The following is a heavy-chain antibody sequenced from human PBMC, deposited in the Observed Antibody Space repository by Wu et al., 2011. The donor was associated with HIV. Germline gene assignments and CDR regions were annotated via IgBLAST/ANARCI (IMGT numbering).Heavy chain of an antibody. J-gene: IGHJ3*02. CDR1: Y. CDR3: ATRIGNMEAFNI. Sequence: YMHWVRQALDKVLSGWEVINPSGGRISYAQKFQGRVTMTRDTSTNTFYMQLSGLRSDDLGVYYCATRIGNMEAFNIWGQGTRVIVS. D-gene: IGHD1/OR15-1a*01. V-gene: IGHV1-46*03. CDR2: INPSGGRI.